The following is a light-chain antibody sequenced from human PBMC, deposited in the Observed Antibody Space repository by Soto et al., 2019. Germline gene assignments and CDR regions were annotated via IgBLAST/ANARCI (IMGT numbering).Light chain of an antibody. CDR1: QSVNSNY. V-gene: IGKV3-20*01. CDR2: CAS. Sequence: EIVLTQSPGTLSLSPGDRATLSCRASQSVNSNYLAWYQRKPGQAPRLLIYCASNRATDIPFRFSARESGIDFTLTTTRLEAEDFAEYYCYQYDSTPPAFDQGTKVEVQ. CDR3: YQYDSTPPA. J-gene: IGKJ1*01.